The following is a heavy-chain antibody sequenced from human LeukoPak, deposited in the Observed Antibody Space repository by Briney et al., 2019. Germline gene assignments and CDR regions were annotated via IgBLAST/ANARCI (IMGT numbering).Heavy chain of an antibody. CDR2: IKQDGSEK. D-gene: IGHD6-13*01. CDR3: ARRPSYSSSWYKKYMDV. V-gene: IGHV3-7*03. CDR1: GFTFSSYW. Sequence: PGGSLRLSCAASGFTFSSYWMSWVRQAPGKGLEWVANIKQDGSEKYYVDSVKGRFTISRDNAKNSLYLQMNSLRAEDTAVYYCARRPSYSSSWYKKYMDVWGKGTTVTVSS. J-gene: IGHJ6*03.